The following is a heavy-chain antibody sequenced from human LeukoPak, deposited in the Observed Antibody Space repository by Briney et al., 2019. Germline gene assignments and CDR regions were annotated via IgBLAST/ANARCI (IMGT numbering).Heavy chain of an antibody. V-gene: IGHV1-2*02. Sequence: ASVKVSCKTSGYTFTGYYMHWVRQAPGQGLEWMGWINPNSGGTNYAQKFQGRVTMTRDMSTSTVYMELSSLRSEDTAVYYCARSGGNYDSSGPYFDYWGQGTLVTVSS. CDR1: GYTFTGYY. CDR2: INPNSGGT. D-gene: IGHD3-22*01. CDR3: ARSGGNYDSSGPYFDY. J-gene: IGHJ4*02.